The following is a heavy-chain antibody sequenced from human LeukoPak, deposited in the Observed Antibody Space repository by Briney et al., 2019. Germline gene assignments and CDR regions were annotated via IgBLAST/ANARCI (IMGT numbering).Heavy chain of an antibody. D-gene: IGHD5-18*01. J-gene: IGHJ3*02. V-gene: IGHV4-39*07. Sequence: SETLSLTCTVSGGSISSSSYYWSWIRQPPGKGLEWIGEINHSGSTNYNPSLKSRVTISVDTSKNQFSLKLSSVTAADTAVYYCARRARVRGYSYGIRDAFDIWGQGTMVTVSS. CDR2: INHSGST. CDR1: GGSISSSSYY. CDR3: ARRARVRGYSYGIRDAFDI.